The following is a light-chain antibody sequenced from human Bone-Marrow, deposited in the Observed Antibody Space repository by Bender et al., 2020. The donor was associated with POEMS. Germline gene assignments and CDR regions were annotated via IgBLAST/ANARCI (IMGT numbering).Light chain of an antibody. CDR2: EVT. Sequence: QSALTQPASVSGSPGQSITISCTGTSSDVGSYNLVSWYQQHPGKAPQVLIYEVTKRPSGVSNRFSGSKSGSTAFLTISGLQAEDEADYYCCTYVRSVVFGGGTKVTVL. CDR3: CTYVRSVV. J-gene: IGLJ2*01. CDR1: SSDVGSYNL. V-gene: IGLV2-23*02.